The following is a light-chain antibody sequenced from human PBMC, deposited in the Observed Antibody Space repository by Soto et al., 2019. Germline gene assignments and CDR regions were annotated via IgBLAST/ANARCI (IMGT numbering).Light chain of an antibody. CDR1: SSDVGGYNY. J-gene: IGLJ1*01. Sequence: QSALPQPASVSGSPGQSSTISCTGTSSDVGGYNYVSWYQHHPGEAPKVMIYDVGDRPSGVSNRFSGSKSGNTASLTISGLQAEDEADYYCCSFTSSNLYVFGTGTKVTVL. CDR2: DVG. V-gene: IGLV2-14*03. CDR3: CSFTSSNLYV.